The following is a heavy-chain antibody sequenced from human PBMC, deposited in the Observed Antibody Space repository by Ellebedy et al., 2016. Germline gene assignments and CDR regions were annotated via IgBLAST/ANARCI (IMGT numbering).Heavy chain of an antibody. CDR1: GFTVSTNY. CDR3: AACRGGNCYFYS. J-gene: IGHJ4*02. V-gene: IGHV3-53*01. D-gene: IGHD2-15*01. CDR2: IYRGAGT. Sequence: GESLKISCAASGFTVSTNYMSWVRQAPGKGLEWVSVIYRGAGTYYAGSVKGRFTISRDNSKNTLYLQMNSLETEDTAVYFCAACRGGNCYFYSWGQGTLVTVSS.